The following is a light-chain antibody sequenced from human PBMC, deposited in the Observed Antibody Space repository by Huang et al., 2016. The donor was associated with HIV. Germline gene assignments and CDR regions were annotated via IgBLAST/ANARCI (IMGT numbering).Light chain of an antibody. CDR2: HAS. CDR1: QILNTD. J-gene: IGKJ4*01. V-gene: IGKV3-15*01. Sequence: EIVMTQSPAILSVSPGERATLSCRASQILNTDLAWYQQKPGQAPRLLIFHASTRATGIPARFSGNGSETEFTLTISSLQSEDFALYYCQQYNNWPPLTFGGGTKVEMK. CDR3: QQYNNWPPLT.